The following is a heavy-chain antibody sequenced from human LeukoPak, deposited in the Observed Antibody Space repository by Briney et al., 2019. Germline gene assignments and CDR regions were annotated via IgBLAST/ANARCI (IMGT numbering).Heavy chain of an antibody. V-gene: IGHV1-69*05. CDR1: GYTFTSYG. J-gene: IGHJ3*02. Sequence: SVKVSCKASGYTFTSYGISWVRQAPGQGLEWMGGIIPIFGTANYAQKFQGRVTITTDESTSTAYMELSSLRSEDTAVYYCARGAFIAARPDAFDIWGQGTMVTVSS. CDR2: IIPIFGTA. D-gene: IGHD6-6*01. CDR3: ARGAFIAARPDAFDI.